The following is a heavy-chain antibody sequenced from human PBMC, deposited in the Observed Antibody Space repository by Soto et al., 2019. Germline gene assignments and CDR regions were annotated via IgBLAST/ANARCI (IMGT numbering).Heavy chain of an antibody. CDR3: ARDRDGCYSQWWFDP. Sequence: SETLSLTCTVSGGSISSYYWSWIRQPPGKGLEWIGYIYYSGRTNYNPSLKSRVTISVDTSKNQFSLKLSSVTAADTAVYYCARDRDGCYSQWWFDPWGQGTLVTVSS. CDR1: GGSISSYY. D-gene: IGHD2-15*01. J-gene: IGHJ5*02. V-gene: IGHV4-59*01. CDR2: IYYSGRT.